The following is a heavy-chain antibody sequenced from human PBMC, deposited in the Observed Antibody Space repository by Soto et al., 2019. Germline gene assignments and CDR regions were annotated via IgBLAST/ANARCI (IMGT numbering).Heavy chain of an antibody. CDR1: EGTFSSYA. V-gene: IGHV1-69*01. CDR2: IIPIFGTA. J-gene: IGHJ6*02. Sequence: QVQLVQSGAEVKKPGSSVKVSCKASEGTFSSYAISWVRQAPGQGLEWMGGIIPIFGTANYAQKFQGRVTITADESTSTAYMELSSLRSEDTAVYYCARSFGELSHYGMDVWGQGTTVTVSS. D-gene: IGHD3-16*02. CDR3: ARSFGELSHYGMDV.